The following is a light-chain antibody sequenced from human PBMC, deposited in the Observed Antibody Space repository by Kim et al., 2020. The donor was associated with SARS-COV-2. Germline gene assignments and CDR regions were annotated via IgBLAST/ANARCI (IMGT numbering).Light chain of an antibody. Sequence: DIQMTQSPSTLYASVGDRVTITCRASHNINRYLAWYQQKPGKAPKLLIYDASSLESGVPSRFSGSGSGTEFTLTISSLQPDDFATYYCHQYNSLYTFGQGTKLEI. CDR3: HQYNSLYT. CDR2: DAS. CDR1: HNINRY. J-gene: IGKJ2*01. V-gene: IGKV1-5*01.